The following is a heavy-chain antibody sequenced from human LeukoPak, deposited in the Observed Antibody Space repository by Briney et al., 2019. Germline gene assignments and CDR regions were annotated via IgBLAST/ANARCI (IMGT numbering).Heavy chain of an antibody. V-gene: IGHV4-34*01. CDR3: ARHRLYSSSWYYYYYGMDV. J-gene: IGHJ6*02. D-gene: IGHD6-13*01. Sequence: SETLSLTCAVYGGSFSGYYWSWIRQPPGKGLEWIGKINHSGSTNYNPSLKSRVTISVDTSKNQFSLKLSSVTAADTAVYYCARHRLYSSSWYYYYYGMDVWGQGTTVTVSS. CDR2: INHSGST. CDR1: GGSFSGYY.